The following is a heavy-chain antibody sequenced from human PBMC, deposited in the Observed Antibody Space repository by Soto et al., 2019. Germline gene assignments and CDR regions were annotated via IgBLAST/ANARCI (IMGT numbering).Heavy chain of an antibody. CDR1: GFTFSDFY. V-gene: IGHV3-11*05. J-gene: IGHJ4*02. CDR3: ARDRVAVPDY. Sequence: QVQLVESGGGLVKPGGSLRLSCAASGFTFSDFYMNWIRQAPGKGLEWISHITSSNYTYYADSVKGRFTISRDNAKNSLVLQMNSLRVEDTAVYYCARDRVAVPDYWGQGTLVTVSS. CDR2: ITSSNYT. D-gene: IGHD6-19*01.